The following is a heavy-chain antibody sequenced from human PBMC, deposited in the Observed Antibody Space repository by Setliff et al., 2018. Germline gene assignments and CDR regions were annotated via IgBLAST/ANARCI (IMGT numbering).Heavy chain of an antibody. J-gene: IGHJ5*02. CDR3: ARAGPTVTFFRVLVISWWDP. Sequence: LSLTCTASGDSISSGSYYWTWIRQPAGKGLEWIGHFHTGGSTNYNRSLRSRVSISVDTSKNQFSLKLSSVTAADTATYYCARAGPTVTFFRVLVISWWDPWGQGSLVTVSS. D-gene: IGHD3-3*01. CDR2: FHTGGST. CDR1: GDSISSGSYY. V-gene: IGHV4-61*09.